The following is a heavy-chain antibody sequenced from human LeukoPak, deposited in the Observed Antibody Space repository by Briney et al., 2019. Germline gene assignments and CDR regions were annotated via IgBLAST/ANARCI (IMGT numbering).Heavy chain of an antibody. D-gene: IGHD5-24*01. V-gene: IGHV1-69*13. CDR2: IIPIFGTV. Sequence: EASVKVSCKASGGTFSSYAISWVRQAPGQGLEWMGGIIPIFGTVNYAQKFQGRVTITADESTSTAYMELSSLRSEDTAVYYCAREMATISNQIWGQGTLVTVSS. J-gene: IGHJ4*02. CDR3: AREMATISNQI. CDR1: GGTFSSYA.